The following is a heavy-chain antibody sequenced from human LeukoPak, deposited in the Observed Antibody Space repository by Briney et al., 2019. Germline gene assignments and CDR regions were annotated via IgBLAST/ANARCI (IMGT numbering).Heavy chain of an antibody. CDR1: GYTFTGYY. CDR3: ARDIEVGARATGAFDI. CDR2: INPSGGST. J-gene: IGHJ3*02. D-gene: IGHD2-21*01. Sequence: ASVKVSCKASGYTFTGYYMHWVRQAPGQGLEWMGIINPSGGSTSYAQKFQGRVTMTRDMSTSTVYMELSSLRSEDTAVYYCARDIEVGARATGAFDIWGQGTMVTVSS. V-gene: IGHV1-46*01.